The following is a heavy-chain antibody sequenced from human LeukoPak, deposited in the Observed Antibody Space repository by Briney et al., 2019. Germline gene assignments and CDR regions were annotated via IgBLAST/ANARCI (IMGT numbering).Heavy chain of an antibody. CDR2: IRSKANSYAT. J-gene: IGHJ4*02. CDR3: ARDLDY. D-gene: IGHD3-3*01. CDR1: GFTFSGSA. Sequence: GGSLRLSCAASGFTFSGSAMHWVRQTSGKGLEWVGRIRSKANSYATAYAASVKGRFTISRDDSKNSLYLQMNSLKTEDTAVYYCARDLDYWGQGTLVTVSS. V-gene: IGHV3-73*01.